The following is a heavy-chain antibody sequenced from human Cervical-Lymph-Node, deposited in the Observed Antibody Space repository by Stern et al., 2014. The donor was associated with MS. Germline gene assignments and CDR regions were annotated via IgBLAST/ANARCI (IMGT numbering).Heavy chain of an antibody. Sequence: VQLVQSGAEVKKPGASVKVSCKASGDPFTSYYMHWVRQAPGQGLEWMGIITPTGGSTHYAQKFQGRVTLTRDTSTSTVYMELSSLRSEDTAVYYCATYSSTWSPPWFWGQGTLVTVSS. J-gene: IGHJ4*02. V-gene: IGHV1-46*01. CDR2: ITPTGGST. D-gene: IGHD6-13*01. CDR1: GDPFTSYY. CDR3: ATYSSTWSPPWF.